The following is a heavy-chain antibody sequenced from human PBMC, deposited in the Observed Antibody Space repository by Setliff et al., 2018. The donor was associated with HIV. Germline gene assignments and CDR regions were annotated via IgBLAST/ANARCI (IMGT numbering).Heavy chain of an antibody. D-gene: IGHD2-2*02. CDR3: ARRVGIASVPPVAIRAFDN. J-gene: IGHJ4*02. V-gene: IGHV4-39*01. Sequence: SETLSLTCSVSGGSISSSSHYWGWIRQPPGKGLQWLGNTFYTGTTYYNPSLKRRLTISVDMSNNQFSLKLSSVTAADTAVYYCARRVGIASVPPVAIRAFDNWGQGSLVTVSS. CDR2: TFYTGTT. CDR1: GGSISSSSHY.